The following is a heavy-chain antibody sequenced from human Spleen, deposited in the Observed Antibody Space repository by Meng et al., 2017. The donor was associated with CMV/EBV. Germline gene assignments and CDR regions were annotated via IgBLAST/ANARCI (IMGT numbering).Heavy chain of an antibody. D-gene: IGHD1-26*01. V-gene: IGHV3-30*02. Sequence: GESLKISCAASGFTLSRSGMHWVRQAPGKGLEWVALVQYDGGDKYYADSVKGRFTISRDNSKNTLYLQMNSLRAEGTAVYYCANEVGATQFDYWGQGTLVTVSS. CDR3: ANEVGATQFDY. CDR1: GFTLSRSG. J-gene: IGHJ4*02. CDR2: VQYDGGDK.